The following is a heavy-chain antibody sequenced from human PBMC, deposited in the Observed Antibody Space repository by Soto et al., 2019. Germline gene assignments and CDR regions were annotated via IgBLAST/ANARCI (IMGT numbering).Heavy chain of an antibody. J-gene: IGHJ6*02. V-gene: IGHV6-1*01. CDR3: ARDPENIVVVPAALGGYYYGMDV. CDR2: TYYRSKWYN. CDR1: GDSDCSNSGA. Sequence: PSQTLSLTCEISGDSDCSNSGAWNWIRQSPSRGLEWLGRTYYRSKWYNDYAVSVKSRITINPDTSKNQFSLQLNSVTPEDTAVYYCARDPENIVVVPAALGGYYYGMDVWGQGTTVTVSS. D-gene: IGHD2-2*01.